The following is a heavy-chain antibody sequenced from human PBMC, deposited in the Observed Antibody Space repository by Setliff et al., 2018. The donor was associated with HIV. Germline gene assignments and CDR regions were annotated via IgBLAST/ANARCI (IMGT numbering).Heavy chain of an antibody. CDR3: ARGPYGDYHDAFDI. D-gene: IGHD4-17*01. Sequence: ETLSLTCAVYGGSFSGYYWSWIRQPPGKGLEWIGEINHSGSTNYNPSLKSRVTISVDTSKNQFSLKLSSVTAADTAVYYCARGPYGDYHDAFDIWGQGTMVTVSS. CDR2: INHSGST. V-gene: IGHV4-34*01. CDR1: GGSFSGYY. J-gene: IGHJ3*02.